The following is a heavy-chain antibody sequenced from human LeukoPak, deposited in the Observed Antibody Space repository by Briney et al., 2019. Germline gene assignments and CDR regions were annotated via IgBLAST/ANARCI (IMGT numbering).Heavy chain of an antibody. D-gene: IGHD5-24*01. CDR3: ARSRWLQDDFDY. CDR1: GGTFSSYA. V-gene: IGHV1-69*04. J-gene: IGHJ4*02. Sequence: GSSVKVSCKASGGTFSSYAISWVRQAPGQGLEWMGRIIPILGIANYAQKLQGRVTMTTDTSTSTAYMELRSLRSDDTAVYYCARSRWLQDDFDYWGQGTLVTVSS. CDR2: IIPILGIA.